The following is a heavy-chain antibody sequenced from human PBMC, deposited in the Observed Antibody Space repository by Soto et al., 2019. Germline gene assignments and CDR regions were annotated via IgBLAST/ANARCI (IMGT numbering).Heavy chain of an antibody. D-gene: IGHD6-19*01. CDR3: ASSAWYNGYFDY. Sequence: QVQLQASGPGLVKPSETLSLTCTVSGACTNAYYWNWIRQPPGKGLECIGYISYSGSTVYNPSLKSRVAISVDPSKNQISLKLSSVTAADTAVYYCASSAWYNGYFDYWDQGTLVTVSS. CDR1: GACTNAYY. V-gene: IGHV4-59*08. CDR2: ISYSGST. J-gene: IGHJ4*02.